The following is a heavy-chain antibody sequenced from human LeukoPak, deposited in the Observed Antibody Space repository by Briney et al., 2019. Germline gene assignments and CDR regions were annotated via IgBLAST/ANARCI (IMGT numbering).Heavy chain of an antibody. CDR3: AKRYYDNIGYGH. D-gene: IGHD3-22*01. V-gene: IGHV3-23*01. Sequence: GGSLRLSCVASGFMFSDYAMSWVRQAPGKGLEWVSEISGSGGSTSYADSVKGRFTISRDNSKNTLYLQMNSLRAEDTAVYYWAKRYYDNIGYGHWGQGTLVTVSS. CDR2: ISGSGGST. J-gene: IGHJ4*02. CDR1: GFMFSDYA.